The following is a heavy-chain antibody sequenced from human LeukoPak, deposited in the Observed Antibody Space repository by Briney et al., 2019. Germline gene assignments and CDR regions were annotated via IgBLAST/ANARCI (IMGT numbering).Heavy chain of an antibody. CDR2: LYSGGTT. J-gene: IGHJ4*02. V-gene: IGHV3-53*01. D-gene: IGHD4/OR15-4a*01. Sequence: GGSLRLSCAASGFTVSSNYMSWVRQAPAKGLEWVSALYSGGTTYYADSVKGRFTISTDNSKNTLYLQMNSLRGEDTAVYYCARQSSRLTIFDYWGQGTLVTVSS. CDR1: GFTVSSNY. CDR3: ARQSSRLTIFDY.